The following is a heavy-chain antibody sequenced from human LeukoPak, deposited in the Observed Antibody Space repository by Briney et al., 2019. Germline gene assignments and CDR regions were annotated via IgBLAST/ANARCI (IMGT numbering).Heavy chain of an antibody. V-gene: IGHV4-38-2*02. J-gene: IGHJ5*02. D-gene: IGHD6-19*01. CDR2: IYHSGTT. CDR1: GYSISSGYY. Sequence: SSETLSLTCTVSGYSISSGYYWGWIRQPPGKGLEWIGTIYHSGTTYYNPSLKSRVTMSVDTSKNQFSLRLRSVTAADTAVYYCARGQARLAWFDPWGQGTLVTVSS. CDR3: ARGQARLAWFDP.